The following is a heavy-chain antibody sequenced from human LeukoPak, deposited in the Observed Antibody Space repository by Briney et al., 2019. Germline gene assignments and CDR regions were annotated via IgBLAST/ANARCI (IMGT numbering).Heavy chain of an antibody. Sequence: GASVKVSCKASGYTFTSYGISWVRQAPGQGLEWMGWISAYNGNTNYAQKLQGRVTMTTDTSTSTAYMELRSLRSDDTAVYYCARRGYSYGSEAPDYYYYYGMDVWGQGTTVTVSS. D-gene: IGHD5-18*01. V-gene: IGHV1-18*01. CDR2: ISAYNGNT. J-gene: IGHJ6*02. CDR3: ARRGYSYGSEAPDYYYYYGMDV. CDR1: GYTFTSYG.